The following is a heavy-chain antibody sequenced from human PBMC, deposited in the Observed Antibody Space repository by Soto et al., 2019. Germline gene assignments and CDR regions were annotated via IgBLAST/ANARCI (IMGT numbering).Heavy chain of an antibody. J-gene: IGHJ5*02. CDR3: ARAKSGSPGWFDP. CDR1: GYSISSGYY. CDR2: IYHSGST. D-gene: IGHD1-26*01. V-gene: IGHV4-38-2*01. Sequence: PSETLSLTCAVSGYSISSGYYWGWIRQPPGKGLEWIGSIYHSGSTYYNPSLKSRVTISVDTSKNQFSLKLSSVTAADTAVYCCARAKSGSPGWFDPWGQGTLVTVSS.